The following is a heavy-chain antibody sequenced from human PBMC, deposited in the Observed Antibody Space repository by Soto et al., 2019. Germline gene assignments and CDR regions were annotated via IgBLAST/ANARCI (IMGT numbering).Heavy chain of an antibody. CDR3: AREVSGYGDYLVDY. CDR2: IYYSGST. D-gene: IGHD4-17*01. J-gene: IGHJ4*02. Sequence: SGTLSLTCTVSGGSISTGGYYWSWIRQHPGKGLEWIGYIYYSGSTYYNPSLKSRVTISVDTSKNQFSLKLSSVTAADTAVYYCAREVSGYGDYLVDYWGQGTLVTVSS. V-gene: IGHV4-31*03. CDR1: GGSISTGGYY.